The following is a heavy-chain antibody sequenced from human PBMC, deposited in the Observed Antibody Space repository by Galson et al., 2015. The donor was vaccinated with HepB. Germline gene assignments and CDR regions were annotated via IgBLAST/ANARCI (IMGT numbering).Heavy chain of an antibody. CDR3: ARDRGRGSAYCGGDCRVGYFDL. CDR2: IKQDGSEK. J-gene: IGHJ2*01. CDR1: GFTFSSYW. Sequence: SLRLSCAASGFTFSSYWMSWVRQAPGKGLEWVANIKQDGSEKYYVDSVKGRFTISRDNAKNSLYLQMNSLRAEDTAVYYCARDRGRGSAYCGGDCRVGYFDLWGRGTLVTVSS. D-gene: IGHD2-21*02. V-gene: IGHV3-7*03.